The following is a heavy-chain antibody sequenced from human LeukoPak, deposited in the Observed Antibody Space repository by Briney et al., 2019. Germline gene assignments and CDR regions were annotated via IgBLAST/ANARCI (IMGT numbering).Heavy chain of an antibody. D-gene: IGHD3-9*01. V-gene: IGHV1-46*01. J-gene: IGHJ4*02. CDR2: INPSGGST. CDR3: ARDEYYDILTGYSSYFDY. Sequence: ASVKVSCKASGYTFTSYYMHWVRQAPGQGLEWMGIINPSGGSTSYAQKFQGRVTMTRDTSTSTVYMELSSLRSEDTAVYYCARDEYYDILTGYSSYFDYWGQGTLVTVSS. CDR1: GYTFTSYY.